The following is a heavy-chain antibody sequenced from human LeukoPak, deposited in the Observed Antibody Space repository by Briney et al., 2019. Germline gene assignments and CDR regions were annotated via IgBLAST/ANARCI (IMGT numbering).Heavy chain of an antibody. D-gene: IGHD3-22*01. Sequence: PGGSLRLSCAASGFTFSSYGMSWVRQAPGKGLEWVSAISGSGGSTYYADSVKGRFTISRDNSKNTLYLQMNSLRAEDTAVYYCAKERSRWYYYDSSGCFDYWGQGTLVTVSS. CDR1: GFTFSSYG. V-gene: IGHV3-23*01. CDR3: AKERSRWYYYDSSGCFDY. CDR2: ISGSGGST. J-gene: IGHJ4*02.